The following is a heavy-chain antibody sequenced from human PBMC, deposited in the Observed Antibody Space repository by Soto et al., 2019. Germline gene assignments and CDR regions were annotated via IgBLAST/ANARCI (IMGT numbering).Heavy chain of an antibody. D-gene: IGHD1-26*01. J-gene: IGHJ3*02. V-gene: IGHV3-74*01. Sequence: EVQLVESGGGLVQPGGSLRLPCEASGFTFSYTWMPWVRQVPGKGPVWISHIHSDGTTTTYADSVKGRFTISRDNAKNSLYLQMNNLRTEDTAVYYCARGERGGFDIWGQGTKVTVS. CDR3: ARGERGGFDI. CDR2: IHSDGTTT. CDR1: GFTFSYTW.